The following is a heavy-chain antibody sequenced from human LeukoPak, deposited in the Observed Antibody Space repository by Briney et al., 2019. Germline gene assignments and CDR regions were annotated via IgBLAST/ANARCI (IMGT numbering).Heavy chain of an antibody. CDR2: INPNSGGT. CDR1: GYTFTRYY. Sequence: ASVKVSCKASGYTFTRYYMHWVRQAPGQGLEWRGWINPNSGGTNYAQKFQGRVTMTRDTSIRTAYMELSRLRADDTAVYYCARGGGGYQLLSDPFWGQGTLVTVSS. D-gene: IGHD2-2*01. J-gene: IGHJ4*02. V-gene: IGHV1-2*02. CDR3: ARGGGGYQLLSDPF.